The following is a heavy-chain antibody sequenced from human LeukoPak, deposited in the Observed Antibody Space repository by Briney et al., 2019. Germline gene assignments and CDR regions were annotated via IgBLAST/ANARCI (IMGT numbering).Heavy chain of an antibody. J-gene: IGHJ6*02. Sequence: SETLSLTCNVSGASISGYYWSWIRQPPGKGLEWIGYIYYSGRTTYNPSLKTQVTISGDTSKNHFSLKLTSVTAADTAVYYCARAAQHYYYGMDVWGHGTTVTVSS. CDR3: ARAAQHYYYGMDV. V-gene: IGHV4-59*01. CDR2: IYYSGRT. CDR1: GASISGYY.